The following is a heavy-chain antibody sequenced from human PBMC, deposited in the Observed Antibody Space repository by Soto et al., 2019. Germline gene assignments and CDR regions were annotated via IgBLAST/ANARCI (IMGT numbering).Heavy chain of an antibody. V-gene: IGHV3-74*01. CDR3: TTVLEY. Sequence: EVQLVQSGGGSVQPGGSLRLSCAASGFTFTNYWMHWVRQVPGKGLVWVSRIDGVGTGTSYSDSVRGRFTISRDNADNMLYLKMNSLRAEDTAVYYCTTVLEYWGQGILVTVSS. CDR2: IDGVGTGT. D-gene: IGHD1-1*01. CDR1: GFTFTNYW. J-gene: IGHJ4*02.